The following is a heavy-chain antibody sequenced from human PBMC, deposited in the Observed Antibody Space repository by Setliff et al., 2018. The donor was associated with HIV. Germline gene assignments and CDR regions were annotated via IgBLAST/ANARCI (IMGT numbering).Heavy chain of an antibody. V-gene: IGHV4-34*01. CDR2: INHSGRT. D-gene: IGHD6-25*01. Sequence: SETLSLTCAVYGESFSVYFWSWIRQPPEKGLEWIGEINHSGRTVYNPSLKSRLTISVETSKNQFSLKLSSVTAADTAVYYCATGITAAPDYWGQGSLVTVSS. CDR1: GESFSVYF. CDR3: ATGITAAPDY. J-gene: IGHJ4*02.